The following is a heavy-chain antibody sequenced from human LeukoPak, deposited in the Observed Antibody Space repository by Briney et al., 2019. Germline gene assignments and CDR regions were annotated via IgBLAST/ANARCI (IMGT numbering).Heavy chain of an antibody. CDR2: IWYDGSNK. D-gene: IGHD6-13*01. J-gene: IGHJ4*02. CDR3: AKDGWYSSSWYLDY. CDR1: GFTFSSYG. V-gene: IGHV3-33*06. Sequence: QSGGSLRLSCAASGFTFSSYGMHWVRQAPGKGLEWVAVIWYDGSNKYYADSVKGRFTISRDNSKNTLYLQMNSLRAEDTAVYYCAKDGWYSSSWYLDYWGQGTLVTVSS.